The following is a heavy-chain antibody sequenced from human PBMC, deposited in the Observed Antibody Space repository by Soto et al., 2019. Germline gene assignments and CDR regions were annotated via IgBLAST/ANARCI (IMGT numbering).Heavy chain of an antibody. Sequence: GTLSLTGTASGGFVNSDSLFWSWIRQAPGKRLEWIGFIYSGGSTKNPSLRSRVTISVDTSKNQFSLKLRSVIVADTAVYHCARFVRSCSATTCSTRADVWGQGITVTVSS. J-gene: IGHJ6*02. CDR1: GGFVNSDSLF. D-gene: IGHD2-2*01. V-gene: IGHV4-61*01. CDR3: ARFVRSCSATTCSTRADV. CDR2: IYSGGST.